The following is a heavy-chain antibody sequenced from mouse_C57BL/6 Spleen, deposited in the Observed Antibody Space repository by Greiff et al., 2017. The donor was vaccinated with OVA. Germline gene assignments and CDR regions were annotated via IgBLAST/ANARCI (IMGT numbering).Heavy chain of an antibody. D-gene: IGHD2-5*01. CDR2: ISSGGDYI. CDR3: TRDGAYYSNYGYFDY. CDR1: GFTFSSYA. V-gene: IGHV5-9-1*02. J-gene: IGHJ2*01. Sequence: DVMLVESGEGLVKPGGSLKLSCAASGFTFSSYAMSWVRQTPEKRLEWVAYISSGGDYIYYADTVKGRFTISRDNARNTLYLQMSSLKSEDTAMYYCTRDGAYYSNYGYFDYWGQGTTLTVSS.